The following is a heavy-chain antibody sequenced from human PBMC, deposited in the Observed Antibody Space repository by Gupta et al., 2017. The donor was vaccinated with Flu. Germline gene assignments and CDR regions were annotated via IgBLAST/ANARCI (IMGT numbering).Heavy chain of an antibody. Sequence: VQLVESGGGLVQPGGSLRLSCAASGLPFGSHSMDWVRQAPGKGLEWVSHISSGSSTIYYADSVKGRFTISRDNAKNSLYLQMNSLRDADTAVYYCARVRYGGSSFDFWGQGTLVTVSS. V-gene: IGHV3-48*02. D-gene: IGHD1-26*01. CDR2: ISSGSSTI. CDR1: GLPFGSHS. CDR3: ARVRYGGSSFDF. J-gene: IGHJ4*02.